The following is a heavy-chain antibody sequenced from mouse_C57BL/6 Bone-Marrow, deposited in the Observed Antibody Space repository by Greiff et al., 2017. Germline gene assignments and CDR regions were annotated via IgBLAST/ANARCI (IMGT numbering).Heavy chain of an antibody. Sequence: VQLQQSGPELVKPGAPVKISCKALGYAFRSSWMNWVKQRPGKGLEWYGRIYPGVGDTNYNGKSKGKATLTADKSPSTAYMQLSSLTSEASAVYFCARQIYYDYDDYAMYYWGQGTSVTVSS. V-gene: IGHV1-82*01. CDR1: GYAFRSSW. CDR3: ARQIYYDYDDYAMYY. D-gene: IGHD2-4*01. J-gene: IGHJ4*01. CDR2: IYPGVGDT.